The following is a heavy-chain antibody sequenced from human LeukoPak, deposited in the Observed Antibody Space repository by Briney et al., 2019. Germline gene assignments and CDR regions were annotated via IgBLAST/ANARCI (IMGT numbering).Heavy chain of an antibody. Sequence: ASVKVSCKASGYTFTCYYMHWVRQAPGQGLEWMGWINPNSGGTNYAQKFQGRVTMTRDTSISTAYMELSRLRSDDTAVYYCARELDVYGDSGWFDPWGQGTLVTVSS. CDR2: INPNSGGT. CDR1: GYTFTCYY. D-gene: IGHD4-17*01. CDR3: ARELDVYGDSGWFDP. J-gene: IGHJ5*02. V-gene: IGHV1-2*02.